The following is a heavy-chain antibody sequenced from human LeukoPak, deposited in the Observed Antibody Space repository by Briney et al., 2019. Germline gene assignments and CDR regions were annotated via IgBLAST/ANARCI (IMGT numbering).Heavy chain of an antibody. D-gene: IGHD2-15*01. J-gene: IGHJ6*03. CDR2: INPNSGGT. CDR1: GYTFTGYY. Sequence: ASVKVSCKASGYTFTGYYMHWVRQAPGQGLEWMGWINPNSGGTNYAQKFQGRVTMTRDTSISTAYMELSRLRSDDTAVYYCARRGYCSGGSCYRGDYYYMDVWGKGTTVTVS. V-gene: IGHV1-2*02. CDR3: ARRGYCSGGSCYRGDYYYMDV.